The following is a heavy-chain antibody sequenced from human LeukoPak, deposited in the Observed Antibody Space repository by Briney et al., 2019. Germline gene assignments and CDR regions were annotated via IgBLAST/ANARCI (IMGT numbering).Heavy chain of an antibody. CDR3: ARDPTGTTSGDY. CDR2: ISYDGSDK. D-gene: IGHD1-1*01. J-gene: IGHJ4*02. V-gene: IGHV3-30-3*01. Sequence: PGGSLRLSCTASGFTFGSYAIHWVSQAPGKGLEWVTFISYDGSDKYYADSVKGRFTISRDNSKNTLYLQMNSLRAEDTAVYYCARDPTGTTSGDYWGQGTLVTVSS. CDR1: GFTFGSYA.